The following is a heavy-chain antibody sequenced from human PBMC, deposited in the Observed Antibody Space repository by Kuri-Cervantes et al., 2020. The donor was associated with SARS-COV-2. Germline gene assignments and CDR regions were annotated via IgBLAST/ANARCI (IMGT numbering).Heavy chain of an antibody. J-gene: IGHJ4*02. Sequence: SETLSLTCTVSGGSIHSNPYYWGWIRQPPGQGLEWIGSIYYSANTYFNPSLKSRVTMSVDTSRNQFSLRLSSVTGADTAVYYCARHDGGYFDYWGQGTLVTVSS. V-gene: IGHV4-39*01. D-gene: IGHD3-10*01. CDR2: IYYSANT. CDR1: GGSIHSNPYY. CDR3: ARHDGGYFDY.